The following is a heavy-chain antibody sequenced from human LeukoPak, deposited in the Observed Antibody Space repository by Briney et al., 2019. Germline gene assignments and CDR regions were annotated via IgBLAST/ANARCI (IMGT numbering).Heavy chain of an antibody. CDR3: ARGADYYGSAGNRNDY. D-gene: IGHD3-10*01. CDR1: GGTFSSYA. J-gene: IGHJ4*02. V-gene: IGHV1-69*04. Sequence: SVKVSCKASGGTFSSYAVSWVRQAPGQGLEWMGRIIPILGIANYAQKFQGRVTITADKSTSTAYMELSSLRSEDTAVYYCARGADYYGSAGNRNDYWGQGTLVTVSS. CDR2: IIPILGIA.